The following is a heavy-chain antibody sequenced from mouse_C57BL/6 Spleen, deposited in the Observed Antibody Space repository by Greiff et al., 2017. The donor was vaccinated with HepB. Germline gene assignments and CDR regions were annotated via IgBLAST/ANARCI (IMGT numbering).Heavy chain of an antibody. V-gene: IGHV2-5*01. CDR2: IWRGGST. D-gene: IGHD1-1*01. CDR3: LLRNYAMDY. J-gene: IGHJ4*01. CDR1: GFSLTSYG. Sequence: VKLEESGPGLVQPSQRLSITCTVSGFSLTSYGVHWVRQSPGKGLEWLGVIWRGGSTDYNAAFMSRLSITKDNSKSQVFFKMNSLQADDTAIYYCLLRNYAMDYWGQGTSVTVSS.